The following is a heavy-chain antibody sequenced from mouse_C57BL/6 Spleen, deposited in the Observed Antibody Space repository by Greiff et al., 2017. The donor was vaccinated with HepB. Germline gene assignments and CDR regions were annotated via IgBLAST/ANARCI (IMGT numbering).Heavy chain of an antibody. D-gene: IGHD2-5*01. Sequence: EVQLQQSGPELVKPGASVKISCKASGYTFTDYYMNWVKQSHGKSLEWIGDINPNNGGTSYNQKFKGKATLTVDKSSSTAYMELRSLTSEDSAVYYCAYHSNYWGQGTTLTVSS. CDR1: GYTFTDYY. CDR2: INPNNGGT. CDR3: AYHSNY. V-gene: IGHV1-26*01. J-gene: IGHJ2*01.